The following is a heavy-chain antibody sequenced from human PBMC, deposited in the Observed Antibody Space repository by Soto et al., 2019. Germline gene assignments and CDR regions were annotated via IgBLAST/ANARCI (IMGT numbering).Heavy chain of an antibody. J-gene: IGHJ4*02. CDR3: ATPDRLRYFEWGFDY. D-gene: IGHD3-9*01. CDR1: GGSISSSSYY. CDR2: IYYSGST. V-gene: IGHV4-39*01. Sequence: SETLSLTCTVSGGSISSSSYYWGWIRQPPGKGLEWIGSIYYSGSTYYNPSLKSRVTISVDTSKNQFSLKLSSVTAADTAVYYCATPDRLRYFEWGFDYWGQGTLVTVSS.